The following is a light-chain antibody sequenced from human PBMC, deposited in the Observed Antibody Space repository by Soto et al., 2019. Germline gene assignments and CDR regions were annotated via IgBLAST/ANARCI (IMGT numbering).Light chain of an antibody. CDR1: QSVLSSSNNENY. J-gene: IGKJ4*01. Sequence: DIVMTQSPDSLAVSLGERATINCKSSQSVLSSSNNENYLAWYQQKPGQPPKLLIYWASTRESGVPDRFSGSGSGKDFTLTISSLQAEDVAVYYCQQYYDTPLPFGGGTKVEI. CDR3: QQYYDTPLP. V-gene: IGKV4-1*01. CDR2: WAS.